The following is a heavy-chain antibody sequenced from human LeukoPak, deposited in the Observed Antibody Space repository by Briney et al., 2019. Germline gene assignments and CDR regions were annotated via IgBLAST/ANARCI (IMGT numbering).Heavy chain of an antibody. CDR3: ARNRDGYNSFDX. D-gene: IGHD5-24*01. V-gene: IGHV4-31*03. CDR1: GGSISSGGFY. CDR2: IYYSGSS. J-gene: IGHJ4*02. Sequence: SETLSLTCTVSGGSISSGGFYWSWIRQHPGKGLEWIGYIYYSGSSYYNPSLRSRVTISVDTSKNHFSLKLSSVTAADTAVYYCARNRDGYNSFDXXXQGTXVTVSS.